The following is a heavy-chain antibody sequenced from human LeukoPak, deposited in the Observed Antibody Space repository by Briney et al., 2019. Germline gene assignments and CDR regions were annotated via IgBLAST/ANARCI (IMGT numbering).Heavy chain of an antibody. Sequence: SETLSLTCTVSGGSISSRSYYWGWIRQPPGKGLEWIGSMYYSGGTNYSPSLKSRVTISVDTSKNQFSLKLSSVTAADTAVYYCARGDSYVQIDYWGQGTLVTVSS. CDR3: ARGDSYVQIDY. J-gene: IGHJ4*02. D-gene: IGHD2-21*02. V-gene: IGHV4-39*01. CDR2: MYYSGGT. CDR1: GGSISSRSYY.